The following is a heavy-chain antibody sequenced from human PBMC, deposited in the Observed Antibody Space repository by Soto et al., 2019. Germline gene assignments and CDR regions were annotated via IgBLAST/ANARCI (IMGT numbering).Heavy chain of an antibody. CDR3: AKGSFGFDY. D-gene: IGHD3-10*01. CDR2: ISKSGDST. V-gene: IGHV3-23*01. J-gene: IGHJ4*02. Sequence: RRLSFAASGVTFTSYAMTWVRQVPGEGLQWVSSISKSGDSTYYADSVKGRFTTSRDNSKNTLYLQMNSLRAEDTAIYYCAKGSFGFDYWGQGTLVTVSS. CDR1: GVTFTSYA.